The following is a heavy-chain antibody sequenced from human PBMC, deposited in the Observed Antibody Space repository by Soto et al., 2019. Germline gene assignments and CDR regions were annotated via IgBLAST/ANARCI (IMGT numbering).Heavy chain of an antibody. J-gene: IGHJ4*02. CDR2: ISSSGSTI. CDR3: VRPTVAPFDY. V-gene: IGHV3-48*03. Sequence: EVQLVESGGGLVQPGGSLRLSCATSGFTFRSYEMNWVRQAPGKGLEWVSYISSSGSTIYYADSVKGRFTISRDNAKNSLYLQMNSLKVEDTAVYYCVRPTVAPFDYWGQGTLVTVS. D-gene: IGHD6-19*01. CDR1: GFTFRSYE.